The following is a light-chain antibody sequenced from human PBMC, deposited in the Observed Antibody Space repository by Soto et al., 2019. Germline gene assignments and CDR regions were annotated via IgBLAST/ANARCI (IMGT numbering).Light chain of an antibody. J-gene: IGKJ1*01. Sequence: EIVLTQSPATLSLSPGERATLSCTSSQSINSNSLAWYQQKPGQAPKLLMFDVSTRATGIPARFSGSGYGTEFTLTISSLQSEDFAVYYCTQYNNWPRTFGQGTKVDIK. CDR3: TQYNNWPRT. V-gene: IGKV3-15*01. CDR1: QSINSN. CDR2: DVS.